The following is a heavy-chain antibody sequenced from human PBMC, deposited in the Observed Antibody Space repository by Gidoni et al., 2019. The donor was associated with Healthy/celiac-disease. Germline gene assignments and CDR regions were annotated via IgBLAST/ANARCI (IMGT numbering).Heavy chain of an antibody. D-gene: IGHD1-26*01. CDR1: GYTFTSNG. Sequence: QVQLVQSGAEVKKPGASVKVSCKASGYTFTSNGISWERRAPGQGLEWMGWISAYNGNTNYAQKLQGRVTMTTDTSTSTAYMELRSLRSYDTAVYYCARDLGGWELLYYYYVMDVWGQGTTVTVSS. CDR2: ISAYNGNT. J-gene: IGHJ6*02. CDR3: ARDLGGWELLYYYYVMDV. V-gene: IGHV1-18*01.